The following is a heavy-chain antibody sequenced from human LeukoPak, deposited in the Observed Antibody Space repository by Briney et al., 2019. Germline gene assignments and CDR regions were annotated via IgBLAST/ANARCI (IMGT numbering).Heavy chain of an antibody. CDR1: GYTFTSYD. Sequence: ASVKVSCKASGYTFTSYDINWVRQATGQGLEWMGWMNPNSGNTGYAQKFQGRVTMTRNTSISTAYMELSSLRSEDTAVYYYARGSRPVGASLLSRYWGQGTLVTVSS. J-gene: IGHJ4*02. D-gene: IGHD1-26*01. V-gene: IGHV1-8*01. CDR3: ARGSRPVGASLLSRY. CDR2: MNPNSGNT.